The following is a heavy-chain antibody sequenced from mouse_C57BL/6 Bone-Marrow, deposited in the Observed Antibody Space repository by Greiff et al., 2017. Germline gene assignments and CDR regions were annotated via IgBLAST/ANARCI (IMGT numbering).Heavy chain of an antibody. Sequence: VQLQQSGPELVKPGASVKIPCKASGYTFTDYNMDWVKQSHGKSLEWIGDINPNNGGTIYNQKFKGKATLTVDKSSSTAYMELRSLTSEDTAVYYCARGDYYGSIYAMDYWGQGTSGTVSS. CDR2: INPNNGGT. CDR3: ARGDYYGSIYAMDY. D-gene: IGHD1-1*01. V-gene: IGHV1-18*01. CDR1: GYTFTDYN. J-gene: IGHJ4*01.